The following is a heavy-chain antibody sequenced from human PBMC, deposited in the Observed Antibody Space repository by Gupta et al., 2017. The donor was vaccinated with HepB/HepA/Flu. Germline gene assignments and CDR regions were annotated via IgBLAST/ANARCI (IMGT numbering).Heavy chain of an antibody. V-gene: IGHV4-34*01. J-gene: IGHJ4*02. Sequence: QVQLQQWGAGLLKPSETLSLTCAVYSGSLSGYYWSWIRQPPGKVLEWIGEIHHSGATKYNPSLKSRVTISIDTSKNQLSLKLDSVTAADTAIYYCARHGGFNFGGFNFGYWGQGTLVTVSS. CDR2: IHHSGAT. D-gene: IGHD2-21*01. CDR3: ARHGGFNFGGFNFGY. CDR1: SGSLSGYY.